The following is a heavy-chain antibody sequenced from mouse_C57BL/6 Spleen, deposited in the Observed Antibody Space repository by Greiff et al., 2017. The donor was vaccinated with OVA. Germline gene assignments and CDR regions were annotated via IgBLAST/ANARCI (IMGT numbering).Heavy chain of an antibody. CDR1: GYSITSGYY. J-gene: IGHJ2*01. Sequence: EVKLQESGPGLVKPSQSLSLTCSVTGYSITSGYYWNWIRQFPGNKLEWMGYISYDGSNNYNPSLKNRISITRDTSKNQFFLKFNSVTTEDTATYYCARVGYYGSSYGGYFDYWGQGTTLTVSS. D-gene: IGHD1-1*01. V-gene: IGHV3-6*01. CDR3: ARVGYYGSSYGGYFDY. CDR2: ISYDGSN.